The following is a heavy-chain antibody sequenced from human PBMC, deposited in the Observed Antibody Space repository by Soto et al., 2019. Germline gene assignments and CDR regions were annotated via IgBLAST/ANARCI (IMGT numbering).Heavy chain of an antibody. J-gene: IGHJ4*02. CDR1: GASITSTTYF. CDR2: IYYSGRT. CDR3: AKNLPRTGRFDY. Sequence: PSETLSLTCTLSGASITSTTYFWAWIRPPPGKGLEWVGSIYYSGRTYYNPSLRSRVTISVDRSKNQFSLTMSSVTAADTAVYYCAKNLPRTGRFDYWGQGTSVTVSS. V-gene: IGHV4-39*01.